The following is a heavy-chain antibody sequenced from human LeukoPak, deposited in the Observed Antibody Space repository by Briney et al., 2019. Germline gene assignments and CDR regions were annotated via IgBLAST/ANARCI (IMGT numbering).Heavy chain of an antibody. CDR3: ARHRRNLNEDRFREGEPNFDY. CDR1: GFTFSSYA. CDR2: IYYNGYT. J-gene: IGHJ4*02. D-gene: IGHD1-14*01. V-gene: IGHV4-59*08. Sequence: PGGSLRLSCAASGFTFSSYAMSWVRQAPGKGLEWIGYIYYNGYTDYNPSLKSRVTISVDTSKNQLSLHMSSVTASDSAIYYCARHRRNLNEDRFREGEPNFDYWGQGTLVTVSS.